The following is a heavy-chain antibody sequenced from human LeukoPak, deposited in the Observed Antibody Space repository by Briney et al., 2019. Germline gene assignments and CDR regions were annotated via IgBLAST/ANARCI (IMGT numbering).Heavy chain of an antibody. V-gene: IGHV4-59*01. J-gene: IGHJ4*02. CDR1: GASISSYY. Sequence: SETLSLTCTVSGASISSYYWSWIRQPPGKGLEWIGYFYYSGSTNYNPSLRSRVTISVDTSKNQFSLKLSSVTAADTAIYYCAGKDSSGLPHWGQGTLVTVSS. D-gene: IGHD3-22*01. CDR2: FYYSGST. CDR3: AGKDSSGLPH.